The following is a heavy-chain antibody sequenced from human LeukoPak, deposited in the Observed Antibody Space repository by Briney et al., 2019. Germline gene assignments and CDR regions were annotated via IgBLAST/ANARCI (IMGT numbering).Heavy chain of an antibody. J-gene: IGHJ6*02. Sequence: SETLSLICTVSGGSISSYYWSWIRQPPGKGLEWIGYIYYSGSTNYNPSLKSRVTISVDTSKNQFSLKLSSVTAADTAVYYCARVGGSNYYYYGMDVWGQGTTVTVSS. CDR2: IYYSGST. CDR1: GGSISSYY. D-gene: IGHD3-10*01. CDR3: ARVGGSNYYYYGMDV. V-gene: IGHV4-59*01.